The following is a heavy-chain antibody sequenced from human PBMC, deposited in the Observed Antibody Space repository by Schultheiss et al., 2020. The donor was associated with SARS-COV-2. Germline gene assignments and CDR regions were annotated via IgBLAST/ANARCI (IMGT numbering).Heavy chain of an antibody. J-gene: IGHJ3*02. CDR2: ISAYNGNT. CDR1: GYTFTSYG. Sequence: ASVKVSCKASGYTFTSYGISWVRQAPGQGLEWMGWISAYNGNTNYAQKFQGRVTITADKSTSTAYMELSSLRSEDTAVYYCARPRPGRGSYHDAFDIWGQGTMVTVSS. D-gene: IGHD1-26*01. V-gene: IGHV1-18*04. CDR3: ARPRPGRGSYHDAFDI.